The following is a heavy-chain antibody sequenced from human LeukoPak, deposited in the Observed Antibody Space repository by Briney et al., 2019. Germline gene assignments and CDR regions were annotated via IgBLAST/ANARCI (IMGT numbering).Heavy chain of an antibody. CDR1: GGSISSYY. J-gene: IGHJ4*02. CDR2: IYFSGST. V-gene: IGHV4-59*01. CDR3: ARDSYDSSGNYRSFDY. Sequence: SETLSLTCTVSGGSISSYYWSWIRQPPGKGLEWIGYIYFSGSTNYNPSLKSRVTISVDTSKNQFSLKLSSVTAADTAMYYCARDSYDSSGNYRSFDYWGQGTQVTVSS. D-gene: IGHD3-22*01.